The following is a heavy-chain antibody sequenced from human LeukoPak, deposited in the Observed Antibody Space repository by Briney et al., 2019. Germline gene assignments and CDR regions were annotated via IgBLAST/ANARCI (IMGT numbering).Heavy chain of an antibody. J-gene: IGHJ4*02. Sequence: GGSLRLSCAASGFTFSSYAMHWVRQAPGKGLEWVAVISYDGSNKYYADSLKGRFTISRDNSKNTLYLQMNSLRAEDTAVYYCARVWLGESALNLWGQGTLVTVSS. D-gene: IGHD3-10*01. CDR1: GFTFSSYA. CDR2: ISYDGSNK. CDR3: ARVWLGESALNL. V-gene: IGHV3-30*04.